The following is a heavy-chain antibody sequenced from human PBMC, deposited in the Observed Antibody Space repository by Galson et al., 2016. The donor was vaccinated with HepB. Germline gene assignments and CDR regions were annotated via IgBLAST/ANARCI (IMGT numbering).Heavy chain of an antibody. CDR1: GYTFTRYY. CDR3: ARGGYYDSSGSLRY. CDR2: INPSGGST. J-gene: IGHJ4*02. D-gene: IGHD3-22*01. V-gene: IGHV1-46*01. Sequence: SVKVSCKASGYTFTRYYIHWVRQAPGQGLEWMGVINPSGGSTKDAQKFQGRVTMTRDMSTSTVYMELSSLRSEDTAVYFCARGGYYDSSGSLRYWGQGTLVTVSS.